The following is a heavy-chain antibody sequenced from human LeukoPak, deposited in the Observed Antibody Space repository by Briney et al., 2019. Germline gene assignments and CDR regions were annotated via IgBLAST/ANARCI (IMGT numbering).Heavy chain of an antibody. CDR2: IKQDGSEK. J-gene: IGHJ4*02. CDR3: ARGLGYSYGNGDY. CDR1: GFTFSGYW. D-gene: IGHD5-18*01. Sequence: PGGSLRLSCAASGFTFSGYWMGWVRQAPGKGLEWVANIKQDGSEKYYVDSVKGRFTISRDNAKNSLFLQMSSLRAEDTAVYYCARGLGYSYGNGDYWGQGTLVTVSS. V-gene: IGHV3-7*01.